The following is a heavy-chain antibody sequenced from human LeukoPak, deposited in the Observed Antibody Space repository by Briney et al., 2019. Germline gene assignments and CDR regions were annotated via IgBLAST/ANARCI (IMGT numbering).Heavy chain of an antibody. CDR1: GFTFTSHV. Sequence: GGSLRLSCSASGFTFTSHVMHWVRQAPGKGLQYVSGISMNVQTTYYAGSVKGRFTISRDSSKNTVYLQMNSLTAEDAAVYYCVREGLERRTNFDYWGQGTLVSVSS. J-gene: IGHJ4*02. CDR2: ISMNVQTT. V-gene: IGHV3-64D*06. CDR3: VREGLERRTNFDY. D-gene: IGHD1-1*01.